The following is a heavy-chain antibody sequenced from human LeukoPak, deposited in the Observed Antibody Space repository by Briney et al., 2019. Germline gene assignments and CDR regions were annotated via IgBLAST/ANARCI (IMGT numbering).Heavy chain of an antibody. CDR3: AREVTDPMTGTGWFDP. Sequence: PGRSLRLSCAASGFTFDTDVIHWVRQAPGKGLEWVAVISYEGSNKYYTDSVKGRFTISRDNTKNTLYLQMDSLRAEDMAVYYCAREVTDPMTGTGWFDPWGQGTLVTVSS. CDR2: ISYEGSNK. J-gene: IGHJ5*02. V-gene: IGHV3-30*10. CDR1: GFTFDTDV. D-gene: IGHD1-7*01.